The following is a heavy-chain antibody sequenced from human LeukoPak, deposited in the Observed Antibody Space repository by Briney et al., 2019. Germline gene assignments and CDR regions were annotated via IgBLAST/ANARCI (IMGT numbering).Heavy chain of an antibody. V-gene: IGHV3-23*01. J-gene: IGHJ3*02. D-gene: IGHD6-19*01. CDR2: ISGSGGST. CDR3: ATYSSGRYSAFDI. Sequence: SGGSLRLSCAASGFTFSSYAMSWVRQAPGKGLEWVSAISGSGGSTYYRDSVKGRFTIPGDNSKNTLYLQMNSLRAEDTAVYYCATYSSGRYSAFDIWGQGTMVTVSS. CDR1: GFTFSSYA.